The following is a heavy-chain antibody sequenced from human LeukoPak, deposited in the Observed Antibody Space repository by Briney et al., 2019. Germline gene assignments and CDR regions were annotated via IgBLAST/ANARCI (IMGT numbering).Heavy chain of an antibody. CDR1: GFTFSNYD. D-gene: IGHD1-26*01. J-gene: IGHJ3*02. Sequence: PGGSLRLSCAASGFTFSNYDMHWVRQAPGKGLEWVAVTAYDGSNKYYADSVEGRFTISRDNSKNALYLQMNSLRAEDTAVYYCEKDRVGAIDDAFDIWGEGTMVAVSS. CDR3: EKDRVGAIDDAFDI. V-gene: IGHV3-30*18. CDR2: TAYDGSNK.